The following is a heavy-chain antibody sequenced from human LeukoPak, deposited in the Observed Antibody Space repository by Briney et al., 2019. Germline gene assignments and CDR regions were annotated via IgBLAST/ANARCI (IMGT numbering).Heavy chain of an antibody. V-gene: IGHV1-69*13. D-gene: IGHD3-3*01. Sequence: SVKVSCKASGGTFSSYAIGWVRQAPGQGLEWMGGIIPIFGTANYAQKFQGRVTITADESTSTAYMELSSLRSEDTAVYYCARALPGGYDFWSGYSPPPHAFDIWGQGTMVTVSS. J-gene: IGHJ3*02. CDR1: GGTFSSYA. CDR2: IIPIFGTA. CDR3: ARALPGGYDFWSGYSPPPHAFDI.